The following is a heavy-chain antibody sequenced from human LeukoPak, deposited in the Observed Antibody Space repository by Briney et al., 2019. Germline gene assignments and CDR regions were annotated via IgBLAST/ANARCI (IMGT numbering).Heavy chain of an antibody. J-gene: IGHJ4*02. D-gene: IGHD4-17*01. CDR2: INPSGGST. CDR3: ATLPVTTDFDY. V-gene: IGHV1-46*01. CDR1: GYTFTSYY. Sequence: ASVKVSCKASGYTFTSYYMHWVRQAPGQGLEWMGIINPSGGSTSYAQKFQGRVTMTRDTSTSTVYMELSSLRSEDTAVYYCATLPVTTDFDYWGQGTLVTVSS.